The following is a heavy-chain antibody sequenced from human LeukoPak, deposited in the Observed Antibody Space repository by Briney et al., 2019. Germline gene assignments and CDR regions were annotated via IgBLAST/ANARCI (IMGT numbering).Heavy chain of an antibody. CDR1: GGSFRVYY. D-gene: IGHD4-17*01. CDR2: INHSGST. J-gene: IGHJ5*02. CDR3: ARGSSDGDHYWFDP. Sequence: PSETLSLTCAVYGGSFRVYYWSWIRQPPGKGLEWIGEINHSGSTNYNPSLKSRVTISVDTSKNQFSLKLSSVTAADTAVYYCARGSSDGDHYWFDPWGQGTLVTVSS. V-gene: IGHV4-34*01.